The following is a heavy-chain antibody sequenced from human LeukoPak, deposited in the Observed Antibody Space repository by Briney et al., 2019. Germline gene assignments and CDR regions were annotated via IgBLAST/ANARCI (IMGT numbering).Heavy chain of an antibody. Sequence: GGSLRLSCAASGFTFSGYAMSWVRQAPGKGLEWVSVISGKDGSTYCADSVKGRFTISRDNSKNTLYLQMNSLRAEDTAVYYCAKVSTSFWYYYDSSGYLYWGQGTLVIVSS. CDR1: GFTFSGYA. CDR3: AKVSTSFWYYYDSSGYLY. D-gene: IGHD3-22*01. J-gene: IGHJ4*02. V-gene: IGHV3-23*01. CDR2: ISGKDGST.